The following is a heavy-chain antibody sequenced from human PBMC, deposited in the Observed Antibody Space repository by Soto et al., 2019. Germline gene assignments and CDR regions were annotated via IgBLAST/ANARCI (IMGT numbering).Heavy chain of an antibody. CDR2: IVADGGTT. J-gene: IGHJ5*02. V-gene: IGHV1-2*02. CDR3: VTQRNGSDP. D-gene: IGHD6-19*01. CDR1: GYTFTASY. Sequence: QVQLVQSGAEVKEPGASVKVSCKDSGYTFTASYIHWVRKAPGQGLEWMRWIVADGGTTHYAQKFRGRVTLTRDTSVSPDYIDLGGLKYDDTAIYYCVTQRNGSDPWVQGTLVIVSS.